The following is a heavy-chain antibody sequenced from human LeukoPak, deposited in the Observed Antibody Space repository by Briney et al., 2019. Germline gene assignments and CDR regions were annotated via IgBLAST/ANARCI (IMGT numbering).Heavy chain of an antibody. Sequence: GGSLRLSCAASGFTFTTYAMSWVRQAPGKGLEWVSSISNVGTTYYADSVKGRFTISRDNSKDTVYLQMNSLRAEDTAVYHCAQGAPPDCWGQGTRVTVSS. J-gene: IGHJ4*02. CDR1: GFTFTTYA. V-gene: IGHV3-23*01. CDR3: AQGAPPDC. CDR2: ISNVGTT.